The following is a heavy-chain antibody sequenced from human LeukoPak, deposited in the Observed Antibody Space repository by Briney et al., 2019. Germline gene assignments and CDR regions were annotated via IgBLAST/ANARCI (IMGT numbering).Heavy chain of an antibody. J-gene: IGHJ4*02. Sequence: GGSLRLSCAASGLTVSSNYMSWVRQAPGKGLEWVSVIYSGGTTYYANSVKGRLTISRDNSKNTLYLQMNSLRAEDTAVYYCASRPSIYSSGWYGGEYWGQGTLVTVSS. CDR2: IYSGGTT. CDR1: GLTVSSNY. V-gene: IGHV3-53*01. CDR3: ASRPSIYSSGWYGGEY. D-gene: IGHD6-19*01.